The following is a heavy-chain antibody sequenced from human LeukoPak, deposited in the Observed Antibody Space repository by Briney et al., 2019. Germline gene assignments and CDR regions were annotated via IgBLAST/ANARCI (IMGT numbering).Heavy chain of an antibody. V-gene: IGHV4-59*08. CDR3: ARWMGGLPPPFDY. CDR1: GGSISSYY. D-gene: IGHD1-26*01. J-gene: IGHJ4*02. CDR2: IYYSGST. Sequence: PSETLSLTCTVSGGSISSYYWSWIRQPPGKGLEWIGYIYYSGSTNYNPSLKSRVTISVDTSKNRFSLKLSSVTAADTAVYYWARWMGGLPPPFDYWGEGTLVTVSS.